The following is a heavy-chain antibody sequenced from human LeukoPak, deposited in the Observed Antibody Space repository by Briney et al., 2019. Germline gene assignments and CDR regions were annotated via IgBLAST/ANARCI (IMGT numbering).Heavy chain of an antibody. CDR2: ISSSSSTI. J-gene: IGHJ5*02. V-gene: IGHV3-48*01. CDR3: ARVTARRRMYNWFDP. D-gene: IGHD6-6*01. CDR1: GFTFSSYS. Sequence: PGGSLRLSCAASGFTFSSYSMNWVRQAPGKGLEWVSYISSSSSTIYYADSVKGRFTISRDNAKNSLYLQMNSLRAEDTAVYYCARVTARRRMYNWFDPWGQGTLVTVSS.